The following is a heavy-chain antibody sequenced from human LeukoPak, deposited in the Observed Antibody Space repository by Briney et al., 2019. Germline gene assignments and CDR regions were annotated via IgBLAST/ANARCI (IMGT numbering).Heavy chain of an antibody. V-gene: IGHV3-64D*09. CDR1: GFTFSSYA. CDR3: VKARGYYDFWSGYLGY. J-gene: IGHJ4*02. CDR2: ISSNGGST. Sequence: PGGSLRLSCSASGFTFSSYAMHWVRQAPGKGLEYVSAISSNGGSTYYADSVKGRFTISRDNSKNTLYLQMSSLRAEDTAVYYCVKARGYYDFWSGYLGYWGQGTLVTVSS. D-gene: IGHD3-3*01.